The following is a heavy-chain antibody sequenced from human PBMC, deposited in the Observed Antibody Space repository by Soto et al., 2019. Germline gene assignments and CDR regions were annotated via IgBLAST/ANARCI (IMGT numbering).Heavy chain of an antibody. CDR1: GDSISNYY. CDR2: INYSGST. D-gene: IGHD3-9*01. V-gene: IGHV4-59*01. CDR3: ARDRRFSDWSQWAFDI. J-gene: IGHJ3*02. Sequence: QVQLQESGPGLLKPSETLSLTCIVSGDSISNYYWSWIRQPPGKGLEWIAYINYSGSTNYSPSLRSRVTISLDTSKKQFFLNLTSVTAADTAVYYCARDRRFSDWSQWAFDIWGQGTMVTVSS.